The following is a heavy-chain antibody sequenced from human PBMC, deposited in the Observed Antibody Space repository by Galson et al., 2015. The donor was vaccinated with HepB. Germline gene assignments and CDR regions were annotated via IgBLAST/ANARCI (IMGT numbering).Heavy chain of an antibody. CDR2: ISGYNGNT. Sequence: SVKVSCKASGYTFTSYGISWVRQAPGQGLEWMGWISGYNGNTKYAQRFQGRVTKTTDTSTSAAYMELRSLRSDDTAVYYCAREMEDIIVVPAAIATPPWTFDIWGRGTKVTVSS. CDR3: AREMEDIIVVPAAIATPPWTFDI. V-gene: IGHV1-18*04. CDR1: GYTFTSYG. J-gene: IGHJ3*02. D-gene: IGHD2-2*01.